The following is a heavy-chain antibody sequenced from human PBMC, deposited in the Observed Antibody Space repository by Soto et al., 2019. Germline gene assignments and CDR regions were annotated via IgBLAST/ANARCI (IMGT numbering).Heavy chain of an antibody. V-gene: IGHV4-59*01. J-gene: IGHJ5*02. Sequence: PSETLSLTCTVSGGSISSYYWSWIRQPPGKGLEWIGYIYYSGSTNYNPSLKSRVTISVDTSKNQFSLKLSSVTAADTAVYYCASYGSGRHPRIDLWGQGTLVTLFS. D-gene: IGHD3-10*01. CDR2: IYYSGST. CDR1: GGSISSYY. CDR3: ASYGSGRHPRIDL.